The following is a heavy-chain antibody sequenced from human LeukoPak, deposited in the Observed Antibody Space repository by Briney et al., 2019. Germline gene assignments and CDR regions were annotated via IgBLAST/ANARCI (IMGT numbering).Heavy chain of an antibody. CDR1: GFTFSNAW. D-gene: IGHD6-19*01. CDR3: TGEGVIPMGGWYLADY. J-gene: IGHJ4*02. Sequence: PGGSLRLSCAASGFTFSNAWMSWVRQAPGKGLEWVGRIKSKTNGGTTDYAAPVKGRFTMSRDDSKNTLYLQMNSLKTEDTAVYYCTGEGVIPMGGWYLADYWGQGTQVTVSS. CDR2: IKSKTNGGTT. V-gene: IGHV3-15*01.